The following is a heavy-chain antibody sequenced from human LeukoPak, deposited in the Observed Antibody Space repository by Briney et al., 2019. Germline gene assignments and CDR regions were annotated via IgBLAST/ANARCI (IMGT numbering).Heavy chain of an antibody. CDR1: GFTFSTYT. V-gene: IGHV3-23*01. J-gene: IGHJ4*02. Sequence: GGSLRLSCAASGFTFSTYTMSWVRQAPGKGLEWVSAISGSGGSGTTYYADSVKGRFTISRDNSKNTLYLQMNSLRAEDTAVYYCARTAAGTFFDYWGQGTLITVSS. CDR3: ARTAAGTFFDY. D-gene: IGHD6-13*01. CDR2: ISGSGGSGTT.